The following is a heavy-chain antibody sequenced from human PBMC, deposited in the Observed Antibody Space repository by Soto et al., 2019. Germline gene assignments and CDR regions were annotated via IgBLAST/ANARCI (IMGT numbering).Heavy chain of an antibody. CDR1: GYRFTNYW. V-gene: IGHV5-51*01. J-gene: IGHJ6*02. D-gene: IGHD6-13*01. CDR3: ARAPIIAAAGYGMDV. CDR2: IYPGDSDT. Sequence: PGESLKISCKGSGYRFTNYWIGWVRQMPGKGLEWMGIIYPGDSDTNYSPSFQGHVTISADKSISTAYLQWSSLKASDTAMYYCARAPIIAAAGYGMDVWGQGTTVTVSS.